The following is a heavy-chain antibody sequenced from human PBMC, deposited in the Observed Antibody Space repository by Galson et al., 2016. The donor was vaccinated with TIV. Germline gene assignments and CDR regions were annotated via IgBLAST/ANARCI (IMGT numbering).Heavy chain of an antibody. CDR2: ISSGGST. V-gene: IGHV3-66*02. Sequence: RLSCAASGLIVSNNYMSWVRQAPGKGLEWVSLISSGGSTSYSDSVKGRFTISRDNSKNTLYLQMNSLRPEDTAVYYCARDRRHCGNECYLYYYYGMDVWGQGATVTVSS. CDR3: ARDRRHCGNECYLYYYYGMDV. D-gene: IGHD2-21*01. J-gene: IGHJ6*02. CDR1: GLIVSNNY.